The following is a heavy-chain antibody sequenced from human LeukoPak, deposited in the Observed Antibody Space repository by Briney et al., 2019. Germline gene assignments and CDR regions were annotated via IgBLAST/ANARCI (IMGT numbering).Heavy chain of an antibody. Sequence: GASVKVSCKASGGTFSSYTISWVRQAPGQGLEWMGRIIPILGIANYAQKFQGRVTITTDESTSTAYMELSSLRSEDTAVYYCARDPNFYDILTGYMDYWGQGTLVTVSS. V-gene: IGHV1-69*16. J-gene: IGHJ4*02. D-gene: IGHD3-9*01. CDR1: GGTFSSYT. CDR3: ARDPNFYDILTGYMDY. CDR2: IIPILGIA.